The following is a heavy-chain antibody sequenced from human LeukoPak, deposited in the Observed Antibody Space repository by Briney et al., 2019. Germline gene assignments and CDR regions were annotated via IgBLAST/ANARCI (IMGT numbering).Heavy chain of an antibody. CDR2: ISSSSSYI. V-gene: IGHV3-21*01. Sequence: GGSLRLSWPAYTFTFSSYSMNWVRQAPGKGLEWVSSISSSSSYIYYADSVKGRFTISRDNPKNSLYLQMNSLRAEDTAVYYCARGYSGVSGAFDIWGQGTMVTVSS. D-gene: IGHD5-12*01. J-gene: IGHJ3*02. CDR1: TFTFSSYS. CDR3: ARGYSGVSGAFDI.